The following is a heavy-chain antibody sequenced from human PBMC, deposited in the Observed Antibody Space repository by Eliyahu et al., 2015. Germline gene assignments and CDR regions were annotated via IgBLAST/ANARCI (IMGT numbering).Heavy chain of an antibody. V-gene: IGHV4-39*01. D-gene: IGHD6-13*01. CDR3: ARRLRIGSWVRDYYGMDV. Sequence: QLQLQESGPGLVKPSETLSLTCTVSGGSISSSSYYWGWIRQPPGKGLEWVGSIYYSGSTYYNPSLKSRVTISVDTSKNQFSLKLSSVTAADTAVYYCARRLRIGSWVRDYYGMDVWGQGTTVTVSS. CDR2: IYYSGST. J-gene: IGHJ6*02. CDR1: GGSISSSSYY.